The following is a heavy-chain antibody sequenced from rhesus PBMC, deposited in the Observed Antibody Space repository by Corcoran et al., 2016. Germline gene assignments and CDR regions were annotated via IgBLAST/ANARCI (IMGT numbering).Heavy chain of an antibody. CDR2: ISGSSGST. J-gene: IGHJ4*01. Sequence: QVQLQESGPGLVKPSETLSLTCAVSGGSFSGYYWGWIRQPPGKGLEWIGYISGSSGSTDYNPSLKSRVTISTDTSKNQFSLKLSSVTAADTAVYYCARVRYLDWFFDYWGQGVLVTVSS. CDR1: GGSFSGYY. D-gene: IGHD3-3*01. CDR3: ARVRYLDWFFDY. V-gene: IGHV4-165*01.